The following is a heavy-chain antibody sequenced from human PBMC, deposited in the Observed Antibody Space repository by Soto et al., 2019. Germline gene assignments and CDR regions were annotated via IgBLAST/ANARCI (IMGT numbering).Heavy chain of an antibody. CDR1: GFTFADYA. D-gene: IGHD2-21*02. CDR3: AKDTCGGDCYSFDY. V-gene: IGHV3-43*02. CDR2: ISWDGGST. Sequence: EVQLVESGGGLVQPGRSLRLSCAASGFTFADYAIHWVRQAPGKGLEWVSLISWDGGSTYYADSVKGRFTISRDNSKNSLYLQMNSLRTEDTALYYCAKDTCGGDCYSFDYWGQGTLVTVSS. J-gene: IGHJ4*02.